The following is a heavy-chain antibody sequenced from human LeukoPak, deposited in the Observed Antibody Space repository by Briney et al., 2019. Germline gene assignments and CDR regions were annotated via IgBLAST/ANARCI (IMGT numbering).Heavy chain of an antibody. J-gene: IGHJ5*02. D-gene: IGHD1-26*01. CDR1: GGSISSGSYY. CDR2: IYNSGST. Sequence: SQTLSLTCTVSGGSISSGSYYWSWIRQPAGKGLEWIGRIYNSGSTNYNPSLKSRVTISVDTSKNQFSLKLSSVTAADTAVYYCARGRRSSIYSLNSGSYGWFDPWGQGTLVTVSS. CDR3: ARGRRSSIYSLNSGSYGWFDP. V-gene: IGHV4-61*02.